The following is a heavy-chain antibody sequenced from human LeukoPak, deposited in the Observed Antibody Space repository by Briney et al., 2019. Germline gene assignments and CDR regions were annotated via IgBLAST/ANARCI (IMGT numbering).Heavy chain of an antibody. J-gene: IGHJ4*02. Sequence: GGSLRLSCAASGFTLSKHPMYWVRQAPGKGLEWVSSLSDTGDSRHYADSVKGRFTISRDSARSALYLQMNSLRAEDTAVYYCAKDPYSGSYFDYWGQGTLVTVSS. CDR2: LSDTGDSR. CDR1: GFTLSKHP. CDR3: AKDPYSGSYFDY. D-gene: IGHD1-26*01. V-gene: IGHV3-23*01.